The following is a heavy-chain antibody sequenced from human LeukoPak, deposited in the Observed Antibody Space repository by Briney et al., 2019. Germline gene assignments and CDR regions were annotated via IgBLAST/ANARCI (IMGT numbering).Heavy chain of an antibody. CDR2: INHSGST. D-gene: IGHD6-19*01. V-gene: IGHV4-34*01. J-gene: IGHJ4*02. CDR3: AYDGSSGWPYFDY. Sequence: SETLSLTCAVYGGSFSGYYWSWIRQPPGKGLEWIGEINHSGSTNYNPSLKSRVTISVDTSKNQFSLKLSSVTAADTAVYYCAYDGSSGWPYFDYWGQGTLVTVSS. CDR1: GGSFSGYY.